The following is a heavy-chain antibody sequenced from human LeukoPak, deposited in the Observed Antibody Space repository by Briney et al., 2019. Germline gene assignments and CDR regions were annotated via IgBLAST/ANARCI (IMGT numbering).Heavy chain of an antibody. D-gene: IGHD3-10*01. J-gene: IGHJ4*02. V-gene: IGHV3-21*01. CDR2: ISSSSSYT. Sequence: GGSLRLSCAASGFTFSSYSMNWVRQAPGKGLEWVSSISSSSSYTYYADSVKGRFTISRDNSKNTLYLQMNSLRAEDTAVYYCAKDPDYYGSGSYDYWGQGTLVTVSS. CDR1: GFTFSSYS. CDR3: AKDPDYYGSGSYDY.